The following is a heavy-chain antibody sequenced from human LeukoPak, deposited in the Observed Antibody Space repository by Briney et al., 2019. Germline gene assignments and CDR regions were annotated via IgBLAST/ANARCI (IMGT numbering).Heavy chain of an antibody. J-gene: IGHJ5*02. CDR3: ARYSYGFWFDP. CDR2: IYHSGST. D-gene: IGHD5-18*01. Sequence: MASETLSLTRTVAGYTISSGYYWGWIRQPPGKGLEWIGSIYHSGSTYYNPSLKSRVTISVDTSKNQFSLKLSSVTAADTAVYYCARYSYGFWFDPWGQGTLVTVSS. CDR1: GYTISSGYY. V-gene: IGHV4-38-2*02.